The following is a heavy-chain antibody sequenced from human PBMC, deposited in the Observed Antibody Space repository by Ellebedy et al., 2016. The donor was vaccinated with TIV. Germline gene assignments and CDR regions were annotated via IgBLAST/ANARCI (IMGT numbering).Heavy chain of an antibody. CDR2: IRQDGSEK. J-gene: IGHJ4*02. CDR3: ASDTNYYDSSGEWYFDY. CDR1: GFTFSSYW. Sequence: GGSLRLSCAASGFTFSSYWMSWVRQAPGKGLEWVANIRQDGSEKYYVDSVKGRFTISRDNAKNSLYLQMNSLRAEDTAVYYCASDTNYYDSSGEWYFDYWGQGTLVTVSS. D-gene: IGHD3-22*01. V-gene: IGHV3-7*03.